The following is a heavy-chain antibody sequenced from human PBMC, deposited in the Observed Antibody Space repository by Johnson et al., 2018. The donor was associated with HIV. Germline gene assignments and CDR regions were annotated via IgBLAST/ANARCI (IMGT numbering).Heavy chain of an antibody. CDR2: IYSGGST. V-gene: IGHV3-66*02. J-gene: IGHJ3*02. D-gene: IGHD6-19*01. CDR3: AKSSGWGHDAFDI. Sequence: WVRQAPGKGLEWVSVIYSGGSTYYADSVKGRFTISRDNSKNTLYLQMNSLRAEDTAVYYCAKSSGWGHDAFDIWGQGTMVTVSS.